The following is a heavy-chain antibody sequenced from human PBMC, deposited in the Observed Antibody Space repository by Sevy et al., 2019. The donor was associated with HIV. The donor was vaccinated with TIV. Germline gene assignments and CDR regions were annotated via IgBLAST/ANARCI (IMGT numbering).Heavy chain of an antibody. CDR1: GFTFSSYV. Sequence: GGSLRLSCSASGFTFSSYVMHWVRQAPGKGLEYVSAISSNGGSTYYADSVKGRFTISRDNSKNTLYLQMSSLRAEDTAVYYCVKHGWGVVAATDYYYYMDVWGKGTTVTVSS. V-gene: IGHV3-64D*06. J-gene: IGHJ6*03. CDR2: ISSNGGST. D-gene: IGHD2-15*01. CDR3: VKHGWGVVAATDYYYYMDV.